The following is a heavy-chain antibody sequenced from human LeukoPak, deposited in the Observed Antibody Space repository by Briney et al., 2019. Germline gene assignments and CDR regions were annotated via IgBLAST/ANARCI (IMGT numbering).Heavy chain of an antibody. J-gene: IGHJ4*02. CDR3: ARDNDCSGGTCFDY. D-gene: IGHD2-15*01. V-gene: IGHV3-48*03. Sequence: PGGSLRLSCAASGFTFSSYAMHWVRQAPGKGLEWVSYISSSGNVIYYADSVKGRFTISRDNAENSLYLQMNSLRAEDTAVYYCARDNDCSGGTCFDYWGQGTLVTVSS. CDR1: GFTFSSYA. CDR2: ISSSGNVI.